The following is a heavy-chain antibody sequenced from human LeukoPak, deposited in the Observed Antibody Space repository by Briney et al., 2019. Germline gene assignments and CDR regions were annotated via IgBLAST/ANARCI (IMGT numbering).Heavy chain of an antibody. CDR1: GYSFTSYW. CDR2: IYPGDSDT. CDR3: ARSYDFWSGRNWFDP. V-gene: IGHV5-51*01. Sequence: GESLKISCKGSGYSFTSYWIGWVRQMPGKGLERMGIIYPGDSDTRYSPSFQGQVTISADKSISTAYLQWSSLKASDTAMYYCARSYDFWSGRNWFDPWGQGTLVTVSS. D-gene: IGHD3-3*01. J-gene: IGHJ5*02.